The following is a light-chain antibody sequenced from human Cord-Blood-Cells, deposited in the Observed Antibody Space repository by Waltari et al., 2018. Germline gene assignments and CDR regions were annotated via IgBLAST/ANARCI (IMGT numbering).Light chain of an antibody. J-gene: IGKJ2*01. CDR2: GAS. V-gene: IGKV3-15*01. Sequence: EIVMTQSQATLSVSQGERATLSCRASQSVSSTLAWYQQKPGQAPRLLIYGASTRATGIPARFSGSGSGTEFTLTISSLQSEDFAVYYCQQYNNWPPRYTFGQGTKLEIK. CDR1: QSVSST. CDR3: QQYNNWPPRYT.